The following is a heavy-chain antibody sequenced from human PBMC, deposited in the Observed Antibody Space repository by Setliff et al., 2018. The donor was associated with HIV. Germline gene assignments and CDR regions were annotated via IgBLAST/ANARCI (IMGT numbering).Heavy chain of an antibody. CDR1: GFTFSSYS. CDR3: ARGLDRIAAAEGFDY. CDR2: ISSSGSYI. J-gene: IGHJ4*02. D-gene: IGHD6-13*01. Sequence: LRLSCAASGFTFSSYSMNWVRQAPGKGLEWVSSISSSGSYIYYADSVKGRFTISRDNAKNSLYLQMNSLRAEDTAVYYCARGLDRIAAAEGFDYWGQGTLVTVSS. V-gene: IGHV3-21*01.